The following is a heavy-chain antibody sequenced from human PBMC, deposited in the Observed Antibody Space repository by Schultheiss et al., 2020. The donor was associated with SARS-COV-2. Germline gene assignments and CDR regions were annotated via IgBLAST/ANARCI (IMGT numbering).Heavy chain of an antibody. CDR3: ARGRRQWLVFQYYGMDV. V-gene: IGHV3-23*01. CDR2: ISSNGGST. J-gene: IGHJ6*02. CDR1: GFTFSSYA. Sequence: GGSLRLSCAASGFTFSSYAMSWVRQAPGKGLEWVSAISSNGGSTYYADSVKGRFTISRDNSKNTLYLQMNSLRAEDTAVYYCARGRRQWLVFQYYGMDVWGQGTTVTVSS. D-gene: IGHD6-19*01.